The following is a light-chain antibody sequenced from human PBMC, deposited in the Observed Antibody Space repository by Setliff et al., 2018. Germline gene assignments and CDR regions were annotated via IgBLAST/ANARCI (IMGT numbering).Light chain of an antibody. CDR3: SAWDDSLNACV. CDR2: SQN. Sequence: QSVLTQPPSASGTPGQLVTISCSGSSSNIGRRTVNWYQQVPGMAPKLLIYSQNQRPSGVPDRFSASKSGTSASLAISGLQSDDEADHYCSAWDDSLNACVFGTGTKVT. V-gene: IGLV1-44*01. J-gene: IGLJ1*01. CDR1: SSNIGRRT.